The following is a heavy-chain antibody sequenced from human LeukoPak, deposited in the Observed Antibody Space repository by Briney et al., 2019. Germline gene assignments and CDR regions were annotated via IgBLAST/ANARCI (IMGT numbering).Heavy chain of an antibody. CDR1: GVSFSGYY. Sequence: SETVSLTGAVYGVSFSGYYWSRLRQPPGKGLEWIGEINHSGSTNYNTSLNSRVTISVDTSKNQFSLMLSSATAADTAVYYCARVRGAYCSGGSCYLDAFDIWGQGTMVTVSS. V-gene: IGHV4-34*01. D-gene: IGHD2-15*01. J-gene: IGHJ3*02. CDR3: ARVRGAYCSGGSCYLDAFDI. CDR2: INHSGST.